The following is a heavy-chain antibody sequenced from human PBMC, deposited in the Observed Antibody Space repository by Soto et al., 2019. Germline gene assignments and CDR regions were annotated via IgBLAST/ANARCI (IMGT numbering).Heavy chain of an antibody. Sequence: QLQLQESGPGLVKPSETLSLTCTVSGGSISISTYYWGWIRQPPGKGLEWIGSIYYSGSTYYNPSIKSRVTIPVDTSKNQFSLNLNSVTAADTAVYYCARPPTASLDAFEIWGQGTMVTVSS. CDR1: GGSISISTYY. J-gene: IGHJ3*02. CDR2: IYYSGST. V-gene: IGHV4-39*01. CDR3: ARPPTASLDAFEI.